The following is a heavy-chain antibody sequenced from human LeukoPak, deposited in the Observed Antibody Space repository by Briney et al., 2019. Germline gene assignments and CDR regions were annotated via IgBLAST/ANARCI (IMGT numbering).Heavy chain of an antibody. Sequence: SETLSLTCTVSGGSVSSYYWSWIRQPPGRGLEWIGYLSHSGSSDSNPSLKSRVTILVDTSKNQFSLKLTSVSAADTAVYYCARARYANAWYAFDIWGQGTMVTVSS. CDR1: GGSVSSYY. D-gene: IGHD2-2*01. CDR2: LSHSGSS. CDR3: ARARYANAWYAFDI. J-gene: IGHJ3*02. V-gene: IGHV4-59*02.